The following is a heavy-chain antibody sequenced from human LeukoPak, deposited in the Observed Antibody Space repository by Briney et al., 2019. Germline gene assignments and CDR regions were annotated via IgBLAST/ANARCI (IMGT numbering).Heavy chain of an antibody. Sequence: PSETLSLTCTVSGGSISSYYWSWIRQPPGKGLEWLGYIYYSGSTNYNPSLKSRVTISVDTSKNQFSLKLSSVTAADTAVYYCARLSPLYCSGGSCYSARYFDYWGQGTLVTVSS. CDR2: IYYSGST. CDR1: GGSISSYY. D-gene: IGHD2-15*01. V-gene: IGHV4-59*08. CDR3: ARLSPLYCSGGSCYSARYFDY. J-gene: IGHJ4*02.